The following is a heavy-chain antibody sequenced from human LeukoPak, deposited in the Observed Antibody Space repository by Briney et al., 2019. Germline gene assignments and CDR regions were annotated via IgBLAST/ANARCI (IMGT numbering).Heavy chain of an antibody. D-gene: IGHD3-9*01. J-gene: IGHJ6*03. CDR2: ISSSSSTI. CDR3: ARFDILTGYEYYYYYHYMDV. Sequence: GGSLRLSCAASGFTFSSYEMNWVRQAPGKGLEWVSYISSSSSTIYYADSVKGRFTISRDNAKNSLYLQMNSLRAEDTAVYYCARFDILTGYEYYYYYHYMDVWGKGTTVTVSS. CDR1: GFTFSSYE. V-gene: IGHV3-48*01.